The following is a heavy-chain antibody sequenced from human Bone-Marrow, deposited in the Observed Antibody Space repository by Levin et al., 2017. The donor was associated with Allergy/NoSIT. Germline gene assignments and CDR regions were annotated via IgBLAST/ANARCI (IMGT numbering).Heavy chain of an antibody. D-gene: IGHD2-15*01. CDR1: GGTFSSYA. Sequence: ASVKVSCKASGGTFSSYAISWVRQAPGQGLEWMGGILPIYDTRDHAQKFQGRVTITADESTSTAYLELSSLRSEDTAVYYCARAGFAEYCSGGSCLFFDSWGQGTLVTVST. V-gene: IGHV1-69*13. CDR3: ARAGFAEYCSGGSCLFFDS. J-gene: IGHJ4*02. CDR2: ILPIYDTR.